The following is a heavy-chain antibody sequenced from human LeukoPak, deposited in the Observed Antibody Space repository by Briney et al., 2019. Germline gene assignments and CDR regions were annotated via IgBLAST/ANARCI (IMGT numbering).Heavy chain of an antibody. CDR3: ATATVVREVHFDY. CDR2: IIPIFGSA. V-gene: IGHV1-69*13. D-gene: IGHD3-10*01. Sequence: SVKVSCKASGGTFSSYTITWVRQAPGQGLEWMGGIIPIFGSANYAQKFQGRVTITADESTSTAYMELSSLRSEDTAVYYCATATVVREVHFDYWGQGTLVTVSS. J-gene: IGHJ4*02. CDR1: GGTFSSYT.